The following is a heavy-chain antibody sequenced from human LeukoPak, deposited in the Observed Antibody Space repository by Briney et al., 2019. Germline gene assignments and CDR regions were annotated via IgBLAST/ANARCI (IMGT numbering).Heavy chain of an antibody. CDR1: GFTFSSYA. CDR3: AKDQEYYDILTGYCAFDY. Sequence: GGSLRLSCAASGFTFSSYAMSWVRQAPGKGLEWVSAISGSGGSTYYADSVKGRFTISRDNSKNTLYLQMNSLIAEDTAVYYCAKDQEYYDILTGYCAFDYWGQGTLVTVSS. CDR2: ISGSGGST. D-gene: IGHD3-9*01. V-gene: IGHV3-23*01. J-gene: IGHJ4*02.